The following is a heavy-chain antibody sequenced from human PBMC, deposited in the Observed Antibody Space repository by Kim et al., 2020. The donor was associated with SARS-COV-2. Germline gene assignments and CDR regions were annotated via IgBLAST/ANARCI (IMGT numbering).Heavy chain of an antibody. Sequence: SVKVSCKASGGSFSNHPISWVRQAPAQGLEWMGAIIPIFGTTNYAQKFQGRVTITADASTDTGHMELRSLTSDDTAVYYCARDEGEGGRWQPLTDWGQG. D-gene: IGHD2-15*01. CDR1: GGSFSNHP. J-gene: IGHJ1*01. CDR2: IIPIFGTT. CDR3: ARDEGEGGRWQPLTD. V-gene: IGHV1-69*13.